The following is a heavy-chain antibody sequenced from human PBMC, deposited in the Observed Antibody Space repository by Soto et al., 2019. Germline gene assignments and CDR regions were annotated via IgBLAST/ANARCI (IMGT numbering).Heavy chain of an antibody. D-gene: IGHD2-21*02. J-gene: IGHJ4*02. CDR2: ISYDGSNK. Sequence: PGGSLRLSCAASGFTFSSYGMHWVRQAPGKGLEWVAVISYDGSNKYYADSVKGRFTISRDNSKNTLYLQMNSLRAEDTAVYYCAKXVVGSLYCGGDCYSLDYWGQGTLVTVSS. CDR3: AKXVVGSLYCGGDCYSLDY. V-gene: IGHV3-30*18. CDR1: GFTFSSYG.